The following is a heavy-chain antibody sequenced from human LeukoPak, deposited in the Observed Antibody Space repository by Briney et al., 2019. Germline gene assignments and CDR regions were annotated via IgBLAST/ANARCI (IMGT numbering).Heavy chain of an antibody. Sequence: ASVKVSCKASGYTFTDYYIHWVRQAPGQGLEWMGWINPNNGGTNYAQKFRGRVTMTRDTSISTAYMELSSLRSDDTAMYYCAREGNTAIDTNWFDPWGQGTLVTVSS. CDR2: INPNNGGT. CDR3: AREGNTAIDTNWFDP. V-gene: IGHV1-2*02. J-gene: IGHJ5*02. D-gene: IGHD5-18*01. CDR1: GYTFTDYY.